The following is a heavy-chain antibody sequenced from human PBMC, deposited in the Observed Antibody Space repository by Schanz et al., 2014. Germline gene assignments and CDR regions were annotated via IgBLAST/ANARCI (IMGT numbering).Heavy chain of an antibody. CDR3: ARPRFDYGEVDY. CDR1: GFTLSSYA. V-gene: IGHV3-23*04. J-gene: IGHJ4*02. Sequence: EVQLVESGGGVVQPGRSLRLSCAAYGFTLSSYAMHWVRQAPGKGLEWVSALSGSGGSTYYADSVKGRFTISRDRFQNTLYLRMSSLRAEDTAVYYCARPRFDYGEVDYWGQGTLVTVSS. D-gene: IGHD4-17*01. CDR2: LSGSGGST.